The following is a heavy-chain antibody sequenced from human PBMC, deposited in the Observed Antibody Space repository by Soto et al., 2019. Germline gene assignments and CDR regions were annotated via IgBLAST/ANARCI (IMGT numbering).Heavy chain of an antibody. J-gene: IGHJ4*02. CDR1: GGSISSYY. Sequence: PSETLSLTCTVSGGSISSYYWSWIRQPPGKGLEWIGYIHYSGSTHYNPSLKSRVGISIDTSKTQFSLTLGSVTAADTAVYYCARHHFGLDCWGQGTLVTVS. V-gene: IGHV4-59*08. D-gene: IGHD3-10*01. CDR3: ARHHFGLDC. CDR2: IHYSGST.